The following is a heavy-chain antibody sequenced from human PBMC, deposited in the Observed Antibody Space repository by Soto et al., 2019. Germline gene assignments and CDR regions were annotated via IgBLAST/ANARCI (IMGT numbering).Heavy chain of an antibody. CDR1: GGSISSSSYY. CDR3: ARAVGYCSSTSCYGGVYYYGMDV. CDR2: IYYSGST. V-gene: IGHV4-39*01. Sequence: PSETLSLTCTVSGGSISSSSYYWGWIRQPPGKGLEWIGSIYYSGSTYYNPSLKSRVTISVDTSKNQFSLKLSSVTAADTAVYYCARAVGYCSSTSCYGGVYYYGMDVWGQGTTVTVS. J-gene: IGHJ6*02. D-gene: IGHD2-2*01.